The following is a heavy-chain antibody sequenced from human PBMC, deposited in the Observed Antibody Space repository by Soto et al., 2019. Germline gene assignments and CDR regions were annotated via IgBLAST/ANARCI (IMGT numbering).Heavy chain of an antibody. CDR1: GGTFSSYA. V-gene: IGHV1-69*06. Sequence: QVQLVQSGAEVKKPGSSVKVSCKASGGTFSSYAISWVRQAPGQGLEWVGGIIPIFGTANYAQKFQGRVTITADKSTSTAYMELSSLRSEDTAVYYCARDRKEYQLLSDAFDIWGQGTMVTVSS. D-gene: IGHD2-2*01. CDR2: IIPIFGTA. J-gene: IGHJ3*02. CDR3: ARDRKEYQLLSDAFDI.